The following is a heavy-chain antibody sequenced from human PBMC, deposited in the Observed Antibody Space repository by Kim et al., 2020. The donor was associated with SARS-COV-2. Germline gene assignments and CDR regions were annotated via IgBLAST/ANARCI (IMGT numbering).Heavy chain of an antibody. CDR3: ARGVGRRTMIVVITTKEGWWFDP. J-gene: IGHJ5*02. Sequence: ASVKVSCKASGYTFTSYDINWVRQATGQGLEWMGWMNPNSGNTGYAQKFQGRVTMTRNTSISTAYMELSSLRSEDTAVYYCARGVGRRTMIVVITTKEGWWFDPWGQGTLVTVSS. CDR2: MNPNSGNT. V-gene: IGHV1-8*01. D-gene: IGHD3-22*01. CDR1: GYTFTSYD.